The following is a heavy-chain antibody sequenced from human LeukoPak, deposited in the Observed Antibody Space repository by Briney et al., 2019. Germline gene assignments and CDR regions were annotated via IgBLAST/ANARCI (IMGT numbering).Heavy chain of an antibody. J-gene: IGHJ4*02. D-gene: IGHD5-12*01. CDR3: ARGWLRSDFDY. CDR1: GYTFTSYD. CDR2: MNPNSGNT. Sequence: GASVKVSCXASGYTFTSYDINWVRQATGQGLAWMGWMNPNSGNTGYAQKFQGRVTMTRNTSISTAYMELSSLRSEDTAVYYCARGWLRSDFDYWGQGTLVTVSS. V-gene: IGHV1-8*01.